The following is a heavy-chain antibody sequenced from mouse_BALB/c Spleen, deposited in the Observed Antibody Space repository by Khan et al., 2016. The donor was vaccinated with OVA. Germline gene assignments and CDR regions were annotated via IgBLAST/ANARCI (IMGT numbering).Heavy chain of an antibody. V-gene: IGHV1S41*01. CDR2: IFPGRGNA. J-gene: IGHJ4*01. CDR3: TRENYYGRSCYAMDY. CDR1: GYTFTSYW. D-gene: IGHD1-1*01. Sequence: DLVKPGASVELSCKASGYTFTSYWINWIKQRPGQGLEWIGRIFPGRGNAYYNEMFKVKSTLTVDTSFSTAYIQLCSLTAEDSVVYVCTRENYYGRSCYAMDYWGQGTSVTVSS.